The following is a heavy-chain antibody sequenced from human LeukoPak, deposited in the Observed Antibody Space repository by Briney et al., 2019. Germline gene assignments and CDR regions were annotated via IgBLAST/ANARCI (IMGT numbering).Heavy chain of an antibody. CDR1: GDSLSNYY. CDR3: ASVRDYGSGTFYNHY. D-gene: IGHD3-10*01. Sequence: SETLSLTCSVSGDSLSNYYWTWMRQPPGKGLEWVGYIYYTGSPNYNPSLKSRVTISVDTSKNQFSLELGSVTAADTAGYYCASVRDYGSGTFYNHYWGQGTLVTVPP. CDR2: IYYTGSP. V-gene: IGHV4-59*08. J-gene: IGHJ4*02.